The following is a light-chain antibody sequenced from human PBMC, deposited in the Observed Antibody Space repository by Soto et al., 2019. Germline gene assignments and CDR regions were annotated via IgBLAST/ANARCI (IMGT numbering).Light chain of an antibody. CDR1: QSISSY. CDR3: QQSYSTLRT. Sequence: DIKMNQSPSSLSASEGDRVTITCRASQSISSYLNWYQQKPGKAPKLLIYAASSLQSGVPSRFSGSGSGTDFTLTISSLQPEDFATYYCQQSYSTLRTFGQGTKVDIK. CDR2: AAS. V-gene: IGKV1-39*01. J-gene: IGKJ1*01.